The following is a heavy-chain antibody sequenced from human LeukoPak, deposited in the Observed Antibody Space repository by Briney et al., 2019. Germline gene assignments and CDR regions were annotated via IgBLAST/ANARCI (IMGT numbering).Heavy chain of an antibody. CDR1: GCTCSSYS. CDR3: AIRGSAMVRNY. D-gene: IGHD5-18*01. CDR2: ISSSSYI. Sequence: SLILSRTASGCTCSSYSMNWVRQAPGKVLDWVSSISSSSYIYYAHSFKGRFTISRDIAKNSLCLQLNSVRAEDTPLYFCAIRGSAMVRNYWGQGTLVTVS. V-gene: IGHV3-21*01. J-gene: IGHJ4*02.